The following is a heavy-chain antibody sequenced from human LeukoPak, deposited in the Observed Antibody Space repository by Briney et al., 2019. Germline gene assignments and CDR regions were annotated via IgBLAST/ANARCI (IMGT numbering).Heavy chain of an antibody. CDR1: GYSFTTYW. J-gene: IGHJ6*02. D-gene: IGHD6-13*01. CDR2: IYPGDSDT. CDR3: ARLLHLIAAAGSYYYGMDV. Sequence: GESLKISCKVSGYSFTTYWIGWVRQMPGKGLEWMGIIYPGDSDTRYSPSFQGQVTISADKSISTAYLQWSSLKASDTAMYYCARLLHLIAAAGSYYYGMDVWGQGTTVTVSS. V-gene: IGHV5-51*01.